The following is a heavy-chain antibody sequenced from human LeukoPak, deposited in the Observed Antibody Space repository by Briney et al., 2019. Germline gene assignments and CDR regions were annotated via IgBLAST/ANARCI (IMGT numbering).Heavy chain of an antibody. J-gene: IGHJ3*02. CDR1: GYSFTSYW. CDR2: IY. V-gene: IGHV5-51*01. CDR3: ARPPATVPYSSSDAFDI. D-gene: IGHD6-6*01. Sequence: GESLKISCKGSGYSFTSYWIGWVRQMPGKGLEWMGIIYSPSFQGQVTISADKSISTAYLQWSSLKASDTAMYYCARPPATVPYSSSDAFDIWGQGTMVTVSS.